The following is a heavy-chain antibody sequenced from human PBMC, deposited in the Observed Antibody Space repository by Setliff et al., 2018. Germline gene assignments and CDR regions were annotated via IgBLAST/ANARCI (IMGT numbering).Heavy chain of an antibody. CDR2: IWFDGSNT. V-gene: IGHV3-33*01. D-gene: IGHD4-17*01. J-gene: IGHJ4*02. Sequence: SLRLSCGASGFTFSTHAMHWVRQAPGKGLEWVAMIWFDGSNTHYPGSVKGRFTVSRDNSKNMVYLQMNSLRAEDTAVYYCARLRKDYGDYYYFDYWGQGTLVTVSS. CDR3: ARLRKDYGDYYYFDY. CDR1: GFTFSTHA.